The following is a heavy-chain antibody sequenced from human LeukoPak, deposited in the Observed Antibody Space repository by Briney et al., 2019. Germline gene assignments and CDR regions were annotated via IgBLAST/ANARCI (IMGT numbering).Heavy chain of an antibody. CDR3: ARDTVGSLDF. D-gene: IGHD3-10*01. Sequence: SETLSLTCSVSGDSITSHGWSWVRQPPGKGLEWIGYVYASGANSDNCNPSLKSRITISVDTSRNQFSLRLNSVTAADTAIYYCARDTVGSLDFWGQGSLVTVS. CDR2: VYASGAN. J-gene: IGHJ4*02. V-gene: IGHV4-59*11. CDR1: GDSITSHG.